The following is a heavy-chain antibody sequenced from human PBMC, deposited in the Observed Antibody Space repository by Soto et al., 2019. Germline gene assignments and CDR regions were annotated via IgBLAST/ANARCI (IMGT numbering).Heavy chain of an antibody. V-gene: IGHV4-34*01. CDR1: GGSFSGYY. D-gene: IGHD1-1*01. CDR2: INHSGST. Sequence: SETLSLTCAVYGGSFSGYYWTWIRQPPGTGLEWIGEINHSGSTNYNPSLKSRVTISVDTSKNQFSLKLTSVTAADTAVYYCARDKITGLFVYWGQGTLVNVSS. J-gene: IGHJ4*02. CDR3: ARDKITGLFVY.